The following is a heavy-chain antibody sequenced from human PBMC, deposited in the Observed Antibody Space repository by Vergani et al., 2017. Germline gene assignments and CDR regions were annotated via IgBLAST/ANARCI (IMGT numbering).Heavy chain of an antibody. Sequence: QVQLQESGPGLVKPSETLSLTCTVSGGSISSYNWSWIRQPPGKGLEWIGYIYYSGSTNYNPSLKSRVTISVDTSKNQFSLKLSSVTAADTAVYYCARLGYCSSTSCPGDAFDIWGQGTMVTVSS. CDR1: GGSISSYN. CDR2: IYYSGST. D-gene: IGHD2-2*01. V-gene: IGHV4-59*01. CDR3: ARLGYCSSTSCPGDAFDI. J-gene: IGHJ3*02.